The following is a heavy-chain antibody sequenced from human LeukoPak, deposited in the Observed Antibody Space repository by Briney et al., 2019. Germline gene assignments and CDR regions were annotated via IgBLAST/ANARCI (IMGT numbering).Heavy chain of an antibody. J-gene: IGHJ4*02. CDR2: IYSGGST. CDR3: ARGTTYYDLWSGYSKGVYFDY. D-gene: IGHD3-3*01. Sequence: GGSLRLSCAASGFTVSSNYMSWVRQAPGKGLEWVSVIYSGGSTYYADSVKGRFTISRHNSKNTLYLQMNSLRAEDTAVYYCARGTTYYDLWSGYSKGVYFDYWGQGTLVTVSS. V-gene: IGHV3-53*04. CDR1: GFTVSSNY.